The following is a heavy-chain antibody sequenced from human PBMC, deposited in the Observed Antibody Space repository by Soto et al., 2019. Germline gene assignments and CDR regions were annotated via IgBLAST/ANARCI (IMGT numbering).Heavy chain of an antibody. J-gene: IGHJ5*02. CDR2: IYYSGST. CDR1: DGSVSSGSCY. CDR3: ARGILTGYYPAGWFDP. D-gene: IGHD3-9*01. V-gene: IGHV4-61*01. Sequence: SETLSLTCTVSDGSVSSGSCYWSWIRQPPGKGLEWIGYIYYSGSTNYNPSLKSRVTISVDTSKDQFSLKLSSVTAADTAVYYCARGILTGYYPAGWFDPWGQGTLVTVSS.